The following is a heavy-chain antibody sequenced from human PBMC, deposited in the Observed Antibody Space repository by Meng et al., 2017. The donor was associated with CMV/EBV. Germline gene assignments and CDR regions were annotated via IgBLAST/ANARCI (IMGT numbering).Heavy chain of an antibody. D-gene: IGHD6-13*01. V-gene: IGHV3-7*03. J-gene: IGHJ5*02. CDR2: IKQDGSEK. Sequence: SGFPFSSYWLSWVRQAPGKGLEWVANIKQDGSEKYYVDSVKGRFTISRDNAKNSLYLQMNSLRAEDTAVYYCAREGWRAAASGRFDPWGQGTLVTVSS. CDR3: AREGWRAAASGRFDP. CDR1: GFPFSSYW.